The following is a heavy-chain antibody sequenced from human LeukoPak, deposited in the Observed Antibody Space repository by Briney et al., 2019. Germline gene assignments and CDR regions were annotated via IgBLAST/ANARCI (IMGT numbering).Heavy chain of an antibody. V-gene: IGHV3-72*01. J-gene: IGHJ4*02. Sequence: GGSLRLSCAVSGFIFSDHFMAWVRQAPGKGLEWVGRTKNKASNYITDYAASVKGRFSISRDNSKNTLYLQMNSLRAEDTAVYYCAKDPRIEPPAGYWGQGTLVTVSS. D-gene: IGHD1-14*01. CDR2: TKNKASNYIT. CDR3: AKDPRIEPPAGY. CDR1: GFIFSDHF.